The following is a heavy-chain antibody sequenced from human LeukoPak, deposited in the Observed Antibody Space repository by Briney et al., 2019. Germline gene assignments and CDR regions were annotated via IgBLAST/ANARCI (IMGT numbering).Heavy chain of an antibody. Sequence: SETLSLTCTVSGGSISSYYWSWVREPPGKGLEWIGYIYYSGSTNYNPSLKSRVTISVDTSKNQFSLKLSSVTAADTAVYYCARDGTMVRGWNWFDPWGQGTLVTVSS. J-gene: IGHJ5*02. CDR2: IYYSGST. V-gene: IGHV4-59*01. CDR3: ARDGTMVRGWNWFDP. CDR1: GGSISSYY. D-gene: IGHD3-10*01.